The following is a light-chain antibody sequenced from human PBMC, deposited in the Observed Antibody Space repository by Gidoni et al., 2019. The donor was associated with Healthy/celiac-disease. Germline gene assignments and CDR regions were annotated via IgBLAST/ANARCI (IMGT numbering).Light chain of an antibody. CDR1: QRVSSSY. CDR3: QQYGSSPIT. V-gene: IGKV3-20*01. Sequence: IVLTQSPGTLSLSPGERATLSCRASQRVSSSYLAWYQQKPGQAPRLLIYGASSRATGIPDRFSGSGSGTDFTLTISRLEPEDFAVYYCQQYGSSPITFGPXTKVDIK. CDR2: GAS. J-gene: IGKJ3*01.